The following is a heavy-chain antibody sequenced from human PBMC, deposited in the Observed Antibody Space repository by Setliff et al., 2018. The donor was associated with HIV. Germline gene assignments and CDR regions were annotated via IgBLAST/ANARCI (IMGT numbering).Heavy chain of an antibody. CDR2: IGPYNDRT. CDR1: GYMFIAYG. D-gene: IGHD2-21*01. Sequence: ASVKVSCKTSGYMFIAYGMSWVRRAPGQGLEWMGWIGPYNDRTEYAQKFQGRVTMTTVTSTSTAYMELRSLRSDDTAVYYCARLSIPAYYYMDVWGKGTTVTVSS. V-gene: IGHV1-18*01. CDR3: ARLSIPAYYYMDV. J-gene: IGHJ6*03.